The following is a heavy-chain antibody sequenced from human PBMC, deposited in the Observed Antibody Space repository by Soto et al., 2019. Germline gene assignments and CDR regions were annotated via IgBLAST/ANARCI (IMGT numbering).Heavy chain of an antibody. V-gene: IGHV4-59*01. D-gene: IGHD6-13*01. CDR1: GGSISSYY. J-gene: IGHJ4*02. Sequence: SETLSLTCTVSGGSISSYYWSWIRQPPGKGLEWIGYIYYSGSTNYNPSLKSRVTISVDTSKNQFSLKLSSVTAADTAVYYCARANAAAKRAFDYWGQGTLVTVSS. CDR2: IYYSGST. CDR3: ARANAAAKRAFDY.